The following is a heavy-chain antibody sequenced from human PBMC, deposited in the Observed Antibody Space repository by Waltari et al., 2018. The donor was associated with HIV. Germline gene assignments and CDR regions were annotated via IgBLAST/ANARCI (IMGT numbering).Heavy chain of an antibody. J-gene: IGHJ6*02. V-gene: IGHV4-59*01. CDR2: ISYSGGT. D-gene: IGHD1-26*01. Sequence: QVQLQESGPGVVQPSETPSLPCTVSESSITSYYWSWIRQPPGRGLEWIGYISYSGGTTYTPSLKTRVTISRDTSTNQFSLRLTSVTAADTAVYYCARDQVYSGNSPGRVGMDVWGQGTTVTVSS. CDR1: ESSITSYY. CDR3: ARDQVYSGNSPGRVGMDV.